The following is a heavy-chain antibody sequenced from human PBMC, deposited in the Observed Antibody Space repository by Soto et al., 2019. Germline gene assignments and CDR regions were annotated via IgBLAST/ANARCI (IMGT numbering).Heavy chain of an antibody. J-gene: IGHJ6*02. CDR1: GFTFSTFA. D-gene: IGHD4-4*01. CDR3: ARGKYSSPRGGLDV. CDR2: ISESGGST. V-gene: IGHV3-23*01. Sequence: GGSLRLSCAASGFTFSTFAMSWVRQAPGKGLEWVSVISESGGSTYYADSVKGRFTISRDNSKSALYLQMNSLTDEDTAVYYCARGKYSSPRGGLDVWGQGTPVTVSS.